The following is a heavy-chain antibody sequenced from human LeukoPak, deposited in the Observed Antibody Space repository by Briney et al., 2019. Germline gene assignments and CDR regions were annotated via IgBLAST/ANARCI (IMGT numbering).Heavy chain of an antibody. CDR2: IYTSGST. V-gene: IGHV4-61*02. D-gene: IGHD3-3*01. CDR3: ARARITIFGVVIIDRNAFDI. Sequence: SETLSLTCTISGGSISSGSYYWSWIRQPAGKGLEWIGRIYTSGSTNYNPSLKSRVTISVDTSKNQFSLKLSSVTAADTAVYYCARARITIFGVVIIDRNAFDIWGQGTMVTVSS. CDR1: GGSISSGSYY. J-gene: IGHJ3*02.